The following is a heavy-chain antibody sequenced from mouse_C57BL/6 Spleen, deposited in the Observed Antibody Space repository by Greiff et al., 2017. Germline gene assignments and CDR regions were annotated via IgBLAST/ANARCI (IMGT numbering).Heavy chain of an antibody. J-gene: IGHJ4*01. D-gene: IGHD2-3*01. Sequence: QVQLQQPGAELVKPGASVKMSCKASGYTFTSYWITWVKQRPGQGLEWIGDIYPGSGSTNYNEKFKSKATLTVDTSSSTAYMQLSSLTSEDSAVYYCARSYDPYYYAMDYWGQGTSVTVSS. CDR1: GYTFTSYW. CDR2: IYPGSGST. V-gene: IGHV1-55*01. CDR3: ARSYDPYYYAMDY.